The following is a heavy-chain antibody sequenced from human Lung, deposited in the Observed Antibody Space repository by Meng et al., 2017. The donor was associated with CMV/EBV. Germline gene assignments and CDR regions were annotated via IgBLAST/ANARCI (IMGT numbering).Heavy chain of an antibody. CDR3: AKDPSDIVLMDFAIYAFDI. Sequence: GESLKISCAASGFTFSSYGMSWVRQAPGKGLEWVSTMSASGGSTKYADSVKGRFTISRDNSKNMLYLQMNSLRAEDTAVYYCAKDPSDIVLMDFAIYAFDIXGQGXMVTVSS. D-gene: IGHD2-8*01. CDR2: MSASGGST. CDR1: GFTFSSYG. V-gene: IGHV3-23*01. J-gene: IGHJ3*02.